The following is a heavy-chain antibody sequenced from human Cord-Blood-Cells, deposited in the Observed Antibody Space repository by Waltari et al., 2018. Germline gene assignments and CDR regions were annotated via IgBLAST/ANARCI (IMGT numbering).Heavy chain of an antibody. CDR1: GGPLSSSSYS. Sequence: QLQLQASGPGLVKPSETLSLTCTVSGGPLSSSSYSWGWIRQPPGKGLEWIGSIYYSVSTYYNPSLKSRVTISVDTSKNQFSLKLSSVTAADTAVYYCAAYGDYYYYMDVWGKGTTVTVSS. V-gene: IGHV4-39*01. CDR3: AAYGDYYYYMDV. J-gene: IGHJ6*03. CDR2: IYYSVST. D-gene: IGHD4-17*01.